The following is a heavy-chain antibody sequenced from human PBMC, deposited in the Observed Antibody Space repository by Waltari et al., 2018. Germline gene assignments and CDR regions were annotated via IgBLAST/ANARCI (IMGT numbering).Heavy chain of an antibody. D-gene: IGHD1-26*01. CDR1: GGSFSGYY. Sequence: QVQLQQWGAGLLKPSETLSLTCAVYGGSFSGYYWSWIRQPPGKGLEWIGEIHHSGSTNYNPSLKSRVTISVDTSKNQFSLKLSSVTAADTAVYYCARGRGGSGSYRLDYWGQGTLVTVSS. J-gene: IGHJ4*02. CDR3: ARGRGGSGSYRLDY. CDR2: IHHSGST. V-gene: IGHV4-34*01.